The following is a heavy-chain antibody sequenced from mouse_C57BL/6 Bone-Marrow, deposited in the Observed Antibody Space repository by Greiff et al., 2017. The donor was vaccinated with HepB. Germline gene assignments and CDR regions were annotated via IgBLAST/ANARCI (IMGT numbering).Heavy chain of an antibody. J-gene: IGHJ4*01. CDR3: ARDALYSTLAMDY. Sequence: EVKLLESGGGLVQSGRSLRLSCATSGFTFRDFYMEWVRQAPGKGLEWIAASRNKANDYTTEYSASVKGRFIVSRDTSQSILYLQMNALRAEDTAFYYYARDALYSTLAMDYWGQVISVTVSS. CDR2: SRNKANDYTT. D-gene: IGHD2-5*01. V-gene: IGHV7-1*01. CDR1: GFTFRDFY.